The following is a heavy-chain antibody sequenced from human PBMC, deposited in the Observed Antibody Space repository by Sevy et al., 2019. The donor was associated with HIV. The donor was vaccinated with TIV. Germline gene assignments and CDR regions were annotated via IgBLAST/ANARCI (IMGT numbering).Heavy chain of an antibody. D-gene: IGHD3-22*01. V-gene: IGHV3-9*01. Sequence: SLKISCAASGFTFDDYAMHWVRQAPGKGLEWVSGISWNSGSIGYADSVKGRFTISRDNAKNSLYLQMNSLRAEDTALYYCAKGTLFYYGAIDIWGQGTMVTVSS. J-gene: IGHJ3*02. CDR1: GFTFDDYA. CDR2: ISWNSGSI. CDR3: AKGTLFYYGAIDI.